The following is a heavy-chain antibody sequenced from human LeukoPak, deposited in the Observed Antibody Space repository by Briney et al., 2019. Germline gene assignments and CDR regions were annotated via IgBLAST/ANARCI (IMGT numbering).Heavy chain of an antibody. CDR1: GFTFSSYA. J-gene: IGHJ4*02. D-gene: IGHD6-19*01. Sequence: GGYLRLSGAACGFTFSSYAMRWVRHAPGKGLEWVSAISGSGGSTYYADSVKGRFTISRDNSKNTLYLQMNSLRAEDTAVYYCAKDTVRGGWSTTYFDYWGQGTLVTVSS. V-gene: IGHV3-23*01. CDR3: AKDTVRGGWSTTYFDY. CDR2: ISGSGGST.